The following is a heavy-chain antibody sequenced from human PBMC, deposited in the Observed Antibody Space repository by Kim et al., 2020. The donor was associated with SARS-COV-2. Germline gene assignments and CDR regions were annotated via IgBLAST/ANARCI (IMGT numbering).Heavy chain of an antibody. CDR3: ARQMGITMIVVVISTHFDY. J-gene: IGHJ4*02. V-gene: IGHV4-39*01. Sequence: KSRSTISVDTSKNQFSLKLSSVSAADTAVYYCARQMGITMIVVVISTHFDYWGQGTLVTVSS. D-gene: IGHD3-22*01.